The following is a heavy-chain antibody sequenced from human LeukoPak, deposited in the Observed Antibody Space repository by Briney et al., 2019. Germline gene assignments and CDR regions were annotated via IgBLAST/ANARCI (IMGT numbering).Heavy chain of an antibody. CDR3: ARDRATYNSGSYYNVTRLDY. D-gene: IGHD3-10*01. Sequence: PGGSLRLSCAASGFTFSDYYMSWIRQAPGKGLEWVSYISSSGSAIYYADSVKGRFTISRDNAKNSLYLQLNSLRAEDTAVYYCARDRATYNSGSYYNVTRLDYWGQGTLVTVSS. J-gene: IGHJ4*02. CDR1: GFTFSDYY. V-gene: IGHV3-11*04. CDR2: ISSSGSAI.